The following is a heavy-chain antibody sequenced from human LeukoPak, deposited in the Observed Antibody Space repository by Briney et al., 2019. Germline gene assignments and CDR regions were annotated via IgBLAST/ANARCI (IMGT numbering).Heavy chain of an antibody. J-gene: IGHJ4*02. V-gene: IGHV1-8*01. CDR1: GYTFTRYE. Sequence: ASVKVSCKATGYTFTRYEIHWVRQATGQGLEWMGWMNPNSGNTGYAQKFQGRVTMTRNTSISTAYMELSSLRSEDTAVYYCARGRDWTDVGVDYWGQGTLVTVSS. CDR2: MNPNSGNT. CDR3: ARGRDWTDVGVDY. D-gene: IGHD1-1*01.